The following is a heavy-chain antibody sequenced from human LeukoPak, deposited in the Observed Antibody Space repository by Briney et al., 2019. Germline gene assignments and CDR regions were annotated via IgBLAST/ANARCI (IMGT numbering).Heavy chain of an antibody. CDR2: IKEDGTEK. D-gene: IGHD2-21*02. CDR3: ARDRGAYCGGDCNSYYYGMDV. CDR1: GFTFSSYG. Sequence: GRSLRLSCAASGFTFSSYGMHWVRQAPGKGLEWVAHIKEDGTEKYYVDSVKGRFTISRDNAKNSVYVQMNSLRGEDTAVYYCARDRGAYCGGDCNSYYYGMDVWGQGTTVTVSS. V-gene: IGHV3-7*04. J-gene: IGHJ6*02.